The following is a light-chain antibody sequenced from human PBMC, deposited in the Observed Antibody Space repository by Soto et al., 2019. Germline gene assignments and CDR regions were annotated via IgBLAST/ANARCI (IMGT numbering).Light chain of an antibody. CDR1: QSVTTS. J-gene: IGKJ1*01. CDR3: QQYNNWPRT. CDR2: GAS. Sequence: VLTQSPDTLSLSPGDSATLSCRASQSVTTSLAWYQQKTGQPPRLLIYGASNRATGIPDRFSGSGSGTEFTLTIGSLQSADFAVYYCQQYNNWPRTFGQGTKVDIK. V-gene: IGKV3-15*01.